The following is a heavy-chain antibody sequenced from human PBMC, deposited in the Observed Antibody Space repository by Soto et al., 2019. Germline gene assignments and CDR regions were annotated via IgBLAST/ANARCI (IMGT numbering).Heavy chain of an antibody. V-gene: IGHV4-59*08. CDR3: ARQGFGPLHGLVDV. Sequence: QVQLQESGPGLMKPSETLSLSCTVSGGSISSYYWSWLRQSPGKRMEWIGYVHHSWGSSYNPSLQSRVAISLDTSKSQFSLKVTSVTATDTAVYYCARQGFGPLHGLVDVWGQGTTVTVSS. CDR1: GGSISSYY. D-gene: IGHD3-10*01. J-gene: IGHJ6*02. CDR2: VHHSWGS.